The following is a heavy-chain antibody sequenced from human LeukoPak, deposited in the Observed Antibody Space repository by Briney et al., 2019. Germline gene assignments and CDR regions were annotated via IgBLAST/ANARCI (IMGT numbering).Heavy chain of an antibody. J-gene: IGHJ4*02. CDR3: ARGQTVSGAKYYFDF. V-gene: IGHV3-49*04. D-gene: IGHD2/OR15-2a*01. CDR1: GFTFRDYG. CDR2: TRSKIYGGAP. Sequence: GGSLRLSCLTSGFTFRDYGLGCVCQAPGMGLEWVSFTRSKIYGGAPEYAASVRGRFSVSRDDSESIAYLQMNNLESEDTAVYYCARGQTVSGAKYYFDFWSPGTLVAVSS.